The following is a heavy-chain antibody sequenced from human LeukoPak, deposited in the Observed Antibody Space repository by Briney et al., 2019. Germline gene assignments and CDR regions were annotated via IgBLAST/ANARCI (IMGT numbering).Heavy chain of an antibody. CDR2: ISWNGGSI. CDR1: GFTFDDYA. J-gene: IGHJ4*02. Sequence: GGSLRLSCAASGFTFDDYAMHWVRHAPGKGLEWVSGISWNGGSIGYADSVKGRFTISRDNAKKSLYLQMNSLRGEDTALYYCAKSGSGDLGFDYWGQGTLVTVSS. D-gene: IGHD1-14*01. V-gene: IGHV3-9*01. CDR3: AKSGSGDLGFDY.